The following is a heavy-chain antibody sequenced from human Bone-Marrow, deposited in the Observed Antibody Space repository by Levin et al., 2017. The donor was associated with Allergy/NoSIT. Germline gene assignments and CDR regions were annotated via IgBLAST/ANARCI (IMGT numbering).Heavy chain of an antibody. CDR3: AKDSEYSAREVAS. J-gene: IGHJ5*01. Sequence: GESLKISCAASGFTFRSYAMHWVRQAPGKGLEWVAVVLYDGNNKYYADSVKGRFSISRDNSRNTVFLDMNNLEGEDTAVYYCAKDSEYSAREVASWGQGTLVTVSS. D-gene: IGHD4-11*01. V-gene: IGHV3-30*18. CDR1: GFTFRSYA. CDR2: VLYDGNNK.